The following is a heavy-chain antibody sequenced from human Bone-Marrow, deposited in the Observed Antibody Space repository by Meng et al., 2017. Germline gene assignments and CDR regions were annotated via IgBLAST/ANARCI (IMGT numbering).Heavy chain of an antibody. CDR1: GGSFSGYY. Sequence: HLQRSEAGLLKPSETLSLTCAVYGGSFSGYYWSWIRQPPGKGLEWIGEINHSGSTNYNPSLKSRDTISVDTSKNQFSLKLSSVTAADTAVYYCARVGVVVITPNWFDPWGQGTLVTVSS. CDR2: INHSGST. CDR3: ARVGVVVITPNWFDP. J-gene: IGHJ5*02. D-gene: IGHD3-22*01. V-gene: IGHV4-34*01.